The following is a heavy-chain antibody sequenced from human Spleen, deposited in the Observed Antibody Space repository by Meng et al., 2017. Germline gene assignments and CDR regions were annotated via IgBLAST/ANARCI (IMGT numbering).Heavy chain of an antibody. Sequence: QVQLQESGPGLVKPSQTLSLTCTVSGDSFSSGDFCWSWIRQHPGKGLEWIGNIFYTGSAYYNPSLIRRVTMSVDTSTNQLSLRLSSVTAADTAVYHCLRGSGGSVWGQGTLVTVSS. CDR3: LRGSGGSV. CDR1: GDSFSSGDFC. J-gene: IGHJ1*01. D-gene: IGHD3-10*01. V-gene: IGHV4-31*03. CDR2: IFYTGSA.